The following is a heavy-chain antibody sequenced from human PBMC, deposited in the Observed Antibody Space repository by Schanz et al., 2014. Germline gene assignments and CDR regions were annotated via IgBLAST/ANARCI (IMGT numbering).Heavy chain of an antibody. J-gene: IGHJ5*02. D-gene: IGHD3-10*01. CDR2: MYSSGST. Sequence: QLQLQESGPGLVKASETLSLTCSVSGGSINSGGYRWGWIRQPPGKGLEWIGTMYSSGSTYYNPSLKSRVTISAATSRNQSSLKVISVPAADTALYYCARLRGGGVIITTWGQGTLVTVSS. V-gene: IGHV4-39*01. CDR3: ARLRGGGVIITT. CDR1: GGSINSGGYR.